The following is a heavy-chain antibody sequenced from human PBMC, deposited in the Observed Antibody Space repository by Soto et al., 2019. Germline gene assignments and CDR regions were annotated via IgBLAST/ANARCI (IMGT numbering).Heavy chain of an antibody. CDR1: GFTFSSYG. CDR3: ARASGSWSYVDY. CDR2: IWYDGSNK. Sequence: GGSLRLSCAASGFTFSSYGMHWVRQAPGKGLEWVAVIWYDGSNKHYADSVKGRFTISRDNSKNTLYLQMNSLRAEDTAVYYCARASGSWSYVDYWGQGTLVTVSS. J-gene: IGHJ4*02. V-gene: IGHV3-33*01. D-gene: IGHD3-3*01.